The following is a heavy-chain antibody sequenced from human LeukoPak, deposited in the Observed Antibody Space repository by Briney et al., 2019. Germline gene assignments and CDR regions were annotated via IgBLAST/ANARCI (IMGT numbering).Heavy chain of an antibody. Sequence: GGSLRLSCAASGFIFSSYGMHWVRQAPGKGLEWVAVISYDGSNKYYADSVKGRFTISRDNSKNTLYLQMNSLRAEDTAVYYCAKEGSNSWYYFDYWGQGTLVTVSS. V-gene: IGHV3-30*18. D-gene: IGHD6-13*01. CDR1: GFIFSSYG. J-gene: IGHJ4*02. CDR2: ISYDGSNK. CDR3: AKEGSNSWYYFDY.